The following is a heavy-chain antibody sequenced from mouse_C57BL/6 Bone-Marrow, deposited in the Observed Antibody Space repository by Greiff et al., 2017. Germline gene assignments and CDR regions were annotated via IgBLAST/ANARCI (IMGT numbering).Heavy chain of an antibody. V-gene: IGHV14-2*01. CDR1: GFNIKDYY. J-gene: IGHJ4*01. CDR3: ARGSVYGSSLDAMDY. CDR2: IDPEDGET. D-gene: IGHD1-1*01. Sequence: VQLQQSGAELVKPGASVKLSCTASGFNIKDYYMHWVKQRTEQGLEWIGRIDPEDGETEYAPKFQGKATITADTSSNTAYLQLSSLTSEDTAVYYCARGSVYGSSLDAMDYGGQGTSVTVSS.